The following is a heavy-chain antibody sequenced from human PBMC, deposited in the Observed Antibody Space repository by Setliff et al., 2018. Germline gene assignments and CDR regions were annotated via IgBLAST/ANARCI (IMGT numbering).Heavy chain of an antibody. Sequence: PGGSLRLSCAASGFTFNNFAMHWVRQAPGKGLEWVAVIWYDGSNKFYGDSVKGRFTISRDNSKNTLYLQMDSLRAEDTAVYYCARNWVTAQHYYYGMDVWGQGTTVTVSS. V-gene: IGHV3-33*01. CDR1: GFTFNNFA. D-gene: IGHD2-21*02. CDR2: IWYDGSNK. CDR3: ARNWVTAQHYYYGMDV. J-gene: IGHJ6*02.